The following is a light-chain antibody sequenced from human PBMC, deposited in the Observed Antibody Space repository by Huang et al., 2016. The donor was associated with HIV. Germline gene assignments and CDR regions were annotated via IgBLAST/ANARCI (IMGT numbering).Light chain of an antibody. J-gene: IGKJ4*01. CDR1: QSIGTY. Sequence: IVLTQSPVTLSLSPGDRATLACRARQSIGTYLAWYQQKSGQAPRLLIYDVSNRAAGVPARFSASGSETDFTLTIASLDPDDFAIYHCQQRSKWPLTFGGGTKVEMK. CDR2: DVS. CDR3: QQRSKWPLT. V-gene: IGKV3-11*01.